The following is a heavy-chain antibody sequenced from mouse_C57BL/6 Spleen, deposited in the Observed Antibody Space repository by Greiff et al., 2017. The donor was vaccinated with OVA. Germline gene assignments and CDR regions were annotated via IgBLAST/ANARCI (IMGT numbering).Heavy chain of an antibody. J-gene: IGHJ2*01. Sequence: EVQLQQSGPVLVKPGASVKMSCKASGYTFTDYYMNWVKQSHGKSLEWIGVINPYNGGTSYNQKFKGKATLTVDKSSSTAYMELNSLTSEDSAVYYCARRAYYGSSDYWGQGTTLTVSS. CDR3: ARRAYYGSSDY. CDR2: INPYNGGT. V-gene: IGHV1-19*01. CDR1: GYTFTDYY. D-gene: IGHD1-1*01.